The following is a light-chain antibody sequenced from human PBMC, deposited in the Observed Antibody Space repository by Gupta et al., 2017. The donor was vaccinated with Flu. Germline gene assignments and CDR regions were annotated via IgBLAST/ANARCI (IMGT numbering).Light chain of an antibody. Sequence: GGAEYVSRYQQYPGKVPKLIIYEVSYRPSGISGRFSGSKSGNTASLSISGLQAGDEADYFCSSYTGYTIEFGGGTKLTVL. V-gene: IGLV2-14*01. CDR2: EVS. CDR1: GGAEY. CDR3: SSYTGYTIE. J-gene: IGLJ2*01.